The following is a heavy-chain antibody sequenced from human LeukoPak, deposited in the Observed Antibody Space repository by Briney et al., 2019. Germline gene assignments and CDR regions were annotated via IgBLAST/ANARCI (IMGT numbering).Heavy chain of an antibody. V-gene: IGHV1-69*13. CDR3: ARDLLPMTKAGVVND. CDR2: VLPIFGIT. CDR1: GGSFSSYG. Sequence: ASVKVSCKASGGSFSSYGISWVRQAPGRGLEWMGGVLPIFGITNYAQRFQGRVTITADESRSTAYMELSSLTSDDTAVYYCARDLLPMTKAGVVNDWGQGSLVIVSA. J-gene: IGHJ4*02. D-gene: IGHD3-3*01.